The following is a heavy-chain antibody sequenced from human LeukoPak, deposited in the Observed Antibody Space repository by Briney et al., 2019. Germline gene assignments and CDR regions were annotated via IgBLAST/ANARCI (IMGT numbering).Heavy chain of an antibody. CDR1: GGPIRTYY. CDR2: IYYTGST. Sequence: SETLSLTCTVSGGPIRTYYWSWIRQSPGKGLEWIGYIYYTGSTNYNPSLKSRVTTSVDTSKNQFSLKLRSVTAADTAVYYCARVGDWNDLVYWGQGTLVSVSS. J-gene: IGHJ4*02. D-gene: IGHD1-1*01. CDR3: ARVGDWNDLVY. V-gene: IGHV4-59*01.